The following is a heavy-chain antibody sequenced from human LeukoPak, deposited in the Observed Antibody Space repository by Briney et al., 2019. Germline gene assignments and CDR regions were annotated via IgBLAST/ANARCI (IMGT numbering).Heavy chain of an antibody. D-gene: IGHD5-12*01. CDR1: GGTFSSYA. V-gene: IGHV1-69*05. J-gene: IGHJ5*02. CDR3: ARSYSGYDYPDWFDP. CDR2: IIPIFGTA. Sequence: GSSVKVSCKASGGTFSSYAISWVRQAPGQGLEWMGGIIPIFGTANYAQKFQGRVTITTDESTSTAYMELGSLRSEDTAVYYRARSYSGYDYPDWFDPWGQGTLVTVSS.